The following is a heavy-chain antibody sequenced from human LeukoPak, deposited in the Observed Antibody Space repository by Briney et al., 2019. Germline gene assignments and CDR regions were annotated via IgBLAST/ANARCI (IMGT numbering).Heavy chain of an antibody. V-gene: IGHV3-43*02. J-gene: IGHJ4*02. CDR2: ISGDGGAT. CDR3: AKGGYTYGGRLFDY. CDR1: GFTFDDYV. D-gene: IGHD5-18*01. Sequence: GGSLRLSCAASGFTFDDYVMHWVRQAPGKGLEWVSFISGDGGATYYADSAKGRFTISRDNGRKSLYLQMHSLRTEDTALYYCAKGGYTYGGRLFDYWGQGTLVTVSS.